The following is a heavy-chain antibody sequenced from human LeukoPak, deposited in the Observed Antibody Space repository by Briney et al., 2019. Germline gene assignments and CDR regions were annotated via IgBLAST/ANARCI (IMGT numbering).Heavy chain of an antibody. CDR2: IFYSGST. D-gene: IGHD5-18*01. CDR3: ARGGGFSYTWVYNWFDP. J-gene: IGHJ5*02. CDR1: GGSISSGGFY. V-gene: IGHV4-31*03. Sequence: PSQTLSLTCTVSGGSISSGGFYWSWVRQHPGKGLEWIGYIFYSGSTYYNPSLKSRITISVDTSKNQFSLKLSSVTAADTAVYYCARGGGFSYTWVYNWFDPWGQGTLVTVSS.